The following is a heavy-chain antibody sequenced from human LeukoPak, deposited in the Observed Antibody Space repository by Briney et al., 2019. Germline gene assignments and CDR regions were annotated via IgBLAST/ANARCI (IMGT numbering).Heavy chain of an antibody. Sequence: ASVTVSCKVSGYTLTELSMHWVRQAPGKGLEWMGGFDPEDGETIYAQKFQGRVTMTEDTSTDTAYMELSSLRSEDTAVYYCATPPDYGGPCYYGMDVWGQGTTVTVSS. J-gene: IGHJ6*02. CDR1: GYTLTELS. CDR2: FDPEDGET. CDR3: ATPPDYGGPCYYGMDV. V-gene: IGHV1-24*01. D-gene: IGHD4-23*01.